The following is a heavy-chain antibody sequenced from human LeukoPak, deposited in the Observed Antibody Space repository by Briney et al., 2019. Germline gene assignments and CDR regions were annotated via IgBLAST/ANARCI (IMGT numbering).Heavy chain of an antibody. CDR1: RFTLSSYE. CDR2: ISSSGSTI. Sequence: PGGSLRLSCLASRFTLSSYEMNWVRQAPGKGLEWVSYISSSGSTIYYADSVKGRFTISRDNAKNSLYLQMNSLRAEDTAVYYCAFVGSMVRAVARDFDYWGQGTLVTVSS. D-gene: IGHD3-10*01. CDR3: AFVGSMVRAVARDFDY. V-gene: IGHV3-48*03. J-gene: IGHJ4*02.